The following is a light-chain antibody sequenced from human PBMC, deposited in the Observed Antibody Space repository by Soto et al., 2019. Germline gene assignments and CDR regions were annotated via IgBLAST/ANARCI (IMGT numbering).Light chain of an antibody. CDR2: RAS. CDR3: QQYGSSLP. CDR1: QSVSSSY. V-gene: IGKV3-20*01. J-gene: IGKJ4*02. Sequence: EIVLTQSPGTLSLSPGDTATLSCRARQSVSSSYLAWLQQKPGQAPRLLISRASSRATGIPDRFSGSGSGTDFTLTISRLEPQDFAVYYCQQYGSSLPFGGGTKVDIK.